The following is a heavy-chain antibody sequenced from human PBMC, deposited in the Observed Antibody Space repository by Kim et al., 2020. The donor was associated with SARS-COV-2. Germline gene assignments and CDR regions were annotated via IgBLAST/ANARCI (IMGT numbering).Heavy chain of an antibody. CDR1: GFTFSSYW. CDR3: ARYRGIVATMVHYYYHYGRDV. D-gene: IGHD5-12*01. CDR2: INSDGSST. V-gene: IGHV3-74*01. Sequence: GGSLRLSCAASGFTFSSYWMHWVRQAPGKGLVWVSRINSDGSSTSYADSVKGRFTISRDNAKNTLYLQMNSLRAEDTAVYYCARYRGIVATMVHYYYHYGRDVGGQDTTV. J-gene: IGHJ6*01.